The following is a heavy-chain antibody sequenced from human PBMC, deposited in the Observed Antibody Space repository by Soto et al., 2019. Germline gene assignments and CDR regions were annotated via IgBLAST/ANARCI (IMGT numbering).Heavy chain of an antibody. V-gene: IGHV3-33*01. D-gene: IGHD6-19*01. CDR1: GFTFSSYG. Sequence: GSLRLSCAASGFTFSSYGMHWVRQAPGKGLEWVAVIWYDGSNKYYADSVKDRFTISRDNSKNTLYLQMNSLRAEDTAVYYCARGGYSSGPFIYYYYGMDVWGQGTTVTVSS. J-gene: IGHJ6*02. CDR2: IWYDGSNK. CDR3: ARGGYSSGPFIYYYYGMDV.